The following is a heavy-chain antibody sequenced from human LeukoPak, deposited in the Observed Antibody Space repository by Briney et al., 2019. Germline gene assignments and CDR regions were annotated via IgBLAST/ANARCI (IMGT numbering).Heavy chain of an antibody. CDR2: MNPNSGNT. D-gene: IGHD6-6*01. J-gene: IGHJ6*02. CDR3: ARGSSSNYYYGMDV. CDR1: GYTFTSYD. Sequence: AASVKVSCKASGYTFTSYDINWVRQATGQGLEWMGWMNPNSGNTGYAQKFQGRVTMTRNTSISTAYMELSSLRSEDTAVYYCARGSSSNYYYGMDVWGQGATVTVSS. V-gene: IGHV1-8*01.